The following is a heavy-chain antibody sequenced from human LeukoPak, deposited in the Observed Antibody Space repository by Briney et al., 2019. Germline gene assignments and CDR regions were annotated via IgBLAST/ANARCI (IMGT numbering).Heavy chain of an antibody. D-gene: IGHD3-16*01. CDR1: GYTFTGYN. CDR3: AFIPPTPY. J-gene: IGHJ4*02. V-gene: IGHV1-2*02. CDR2: IHPNNGGT. Sequence: ASVNVSCKASGYTFTGYNLQWVRQAPGQGGEWVGWIHPNNGGTNYAQMFQGTLPITRHTSLITAYMDLSTLKSADTSVYYCAFIPPTPYWGQGTLVTVSS.